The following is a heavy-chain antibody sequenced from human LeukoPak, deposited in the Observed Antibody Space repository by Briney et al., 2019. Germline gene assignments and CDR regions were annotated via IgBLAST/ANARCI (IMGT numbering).Heavy chain of an antibody. CDR1: GFAIVDHF. D-gene: IGHD1-26*01. J-gene: IGHJ6*03. V-gene: IGHV3-23*01. CDR2: INGVGAT. Sequence: GGSLRLPCAASGFAIVDHFMHWVRQTPGKGLEWVSTINGVGATFYADSVKGRFSISRDRSKNTFHLQMNSLRAEDTAVYSCARRGVQGYMDVWGKGTTVAVSS. CDR3: ARRGVQGYMDV.